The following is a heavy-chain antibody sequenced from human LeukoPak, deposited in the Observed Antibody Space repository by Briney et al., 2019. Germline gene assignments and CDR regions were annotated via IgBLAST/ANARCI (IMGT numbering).Heavy chain of an antibody. V-gene: IGHV4-59*01. CDR2: IYYSGST. J-gene: IGHJ3*02. Sequence: SETLSLTCTVSGGSISSYYWSWIRQPPGKGLEWIGYIYYSGSTNYNPSLKSRVTISVDTPKNQFSLKLSSVTAADTAVYYCARAVTWRYYDSSGYSSHAFDIWGQGTMVTVSS. D-gene: IGHD3-22*01. CDR1: GGSISSYY. CDR3: ARAVTWRYYDSSGYSSHAFDI.